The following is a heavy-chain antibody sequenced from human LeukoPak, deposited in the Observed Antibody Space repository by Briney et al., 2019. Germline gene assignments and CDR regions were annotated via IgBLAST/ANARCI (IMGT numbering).Heavy chain of an antibody. CDR2: ISTYNANT. CDR3: ARDRRYCSGGRCYGDFYF. Sequence: ASVKVSCKASGYTFSNFGVSWVRQAPGQGLEWLGRISTYNANTNYAQKLQGRVTMTTDTSTSTAYMELRSLTSDDTAVYYCARDRRYCSGGRCYGDFYFWGQGTLVTVSS. V-gene: IGHV1-18*01. CDR1: GYTFSNFG. D-gene: IGHD2-15*01. J-gene: IGHJ4*02.